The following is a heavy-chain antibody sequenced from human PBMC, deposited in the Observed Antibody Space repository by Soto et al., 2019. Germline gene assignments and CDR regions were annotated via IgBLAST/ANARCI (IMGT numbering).Heavy chain of an antibody. Sequence: GGSLRLSCEASGFSFSAYAMHWVRQAPGKGLEWVAVISYDGSQKYYGDSVKGRFTISRDNSQNTLYLEMDSLRTEDTALYYCAKTTMTTAFDSWGQGTLVTVSS. V-gene: IGHV3-30*18. CDR3: AKTTMTTAFDS. J-gene: IGHJ4*02. CDR1: GFSFSAYA. D-gene: IGHD4-17*01. CDR2: ISYDGSQK.